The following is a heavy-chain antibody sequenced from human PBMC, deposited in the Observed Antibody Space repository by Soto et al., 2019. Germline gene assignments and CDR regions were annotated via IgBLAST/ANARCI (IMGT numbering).Heavy chain of an antibody. Sequence: PGGSLRLSCAASGFTFSSYGMHWVRQAPGKGLEWVAVISYDGSNKYYADSVKGRFTISRDNSKNTLYLQMNSLRAEDTAVYYCAKDLAIAVDYYYYGMDVWGQGTTVTVSS. CDR1: GFTFSSYG. CDR3: AKDLAIAVDYYYYGMDV. J-gene: IGHJ6*02. V-gene: IGHV3-30*18. CDR2: ISYDGSNK. D-gene: IGHD6-19*01.